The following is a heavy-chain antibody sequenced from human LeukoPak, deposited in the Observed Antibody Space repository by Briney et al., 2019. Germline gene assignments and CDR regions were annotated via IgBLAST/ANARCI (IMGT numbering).Heavy chain of an antibody. J-gene: IGHJ4*02. CDR2: ISGSGGST. CDR1: GITLSNYG. D-gene: IGHD3-22*01. Sequence: GGSLRLSCAVSGITLSNYGMSWVRQAPGKGPEWVAGISGSGGSTNYADSVKGRFTISRDNPKNTLYLQMNSLRAEDTALYFCAKRGVVIRVILVGFHKEAYYFDSWGQGALVTVSS. CDR3: AKRGVVIRVILVGFHKEAYYFDS. V-gene: IGHV3-23*01.